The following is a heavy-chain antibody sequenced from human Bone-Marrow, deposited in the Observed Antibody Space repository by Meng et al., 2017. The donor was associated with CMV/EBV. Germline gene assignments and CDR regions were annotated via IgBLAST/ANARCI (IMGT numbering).Heavy chain of an antibody. Sequence: SLGLSCAASGFTFSNFVMSWVRQAPGEGLEWVSLITTTCNTFYADSVKGRFTISRDNSKNTVYLQMNNLRAEETAIYYCAKSRLGDYWGQGTLVTVSS. CDR2: ITTTCNT. J-gene: IGHJ4*02. D-gene: IGHD7-27*01. V-gene: IGHV3-23*01. CDR1: GFTFSNFV. CDR3: AKSRLGDY.